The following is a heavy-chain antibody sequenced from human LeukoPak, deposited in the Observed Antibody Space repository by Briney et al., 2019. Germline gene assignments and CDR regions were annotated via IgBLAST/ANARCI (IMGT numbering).Heavy chain of an antibody. CDR2: NYHSGST. V-gene: IGHV4-38-2*02. Sequence: SETLSLTCTVYGYSISSGYYSGCLRPPPGERLEWIGSNYHSGSTYYPPSLKRRVTIYVDTYKNHFSLKLTSVTAADTAVYYCARDNQVWEVRGGTVFDYWGQGTLVTVSS. CDR1: GYSISSGYY. D-gene: IGHD3-10*01. CDR3: ARDNQVWEVRGGTVFDY. J-gene: IGHJ4*02.